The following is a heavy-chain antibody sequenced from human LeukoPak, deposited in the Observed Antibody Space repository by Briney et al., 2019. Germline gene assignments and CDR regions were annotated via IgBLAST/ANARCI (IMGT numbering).Heavy chain of an antibody. CDR2: INPSGGST. Sequence: ASVNISCKTSGYTFTSYYMHWVRQAPGQGLEWMGIINPSGGSTTYAQKFQGRVTMTRDTSTSTVYMELSSLRSEDTALYYCARGDVLDSSVYNWFDPWGQGTLVIVSS. V-gene: IGHV1-46*01. CDR1: GYTFTSYY. CDR3: ARGDVLDSSVYNWFDP. J-gene: IGHJ5*02. D-gene: IGHD3-22*01.